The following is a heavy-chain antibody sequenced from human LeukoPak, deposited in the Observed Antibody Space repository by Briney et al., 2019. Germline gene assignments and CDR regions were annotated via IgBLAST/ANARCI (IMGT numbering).Heavy chain of an antibody. CDR2: INPSDSST. CDR1: GYTFTSNY. J-gene: IGHJ6*03. CDR3: ARGGIQLWDMDV. V-gene: IGHV1-46*01. Sequence: ASVKVSCKTSGYTFTSNYMHWVRQGPGQGLEWMGIINPSDSSTNYAQKFQGKVTMTRDMSTSTVYMELSSLRSEDTAVYYCARGGIQLWDMDVWGKGTTVTVSS. D-gene: IGHD5-18*01.